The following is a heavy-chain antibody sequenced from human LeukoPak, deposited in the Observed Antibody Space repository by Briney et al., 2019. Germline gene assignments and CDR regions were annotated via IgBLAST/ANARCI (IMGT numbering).Heavy chain of an antibody. CDR3: ARVITIFGVVNYYYGMDV. V-gene: IGHV1-69*13. CDR2: TIPIFGTA. Sequence: PGASVKVSCKASGGTFSSYAISWVRQAPGQGLEWMGGTIPIFGTANYAQKFQGRVTITADESTSTAYMELSSLRSEDTAVYYCARVITIFGVVNYYYGMDVWGQGTTVTVSS. J-gene: IGHJ6*02. D-gene: IGHD3-3*01. CDR1: GGTFSSYA.